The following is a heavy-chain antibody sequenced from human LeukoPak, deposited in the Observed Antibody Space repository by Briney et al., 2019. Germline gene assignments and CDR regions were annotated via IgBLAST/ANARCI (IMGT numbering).Heavy chain of an antibody. CDR1: GFTFSIYA. CDR2: ITSRGEST. J-gene: IGHJ4*02. CDR3: ARGNIWDQLLSHLDY. V-gene: IGHV3-23*01. Sequence: QPGGSLRLSCAASGFTFSIYAMSWVRQAPGKGLQWVSSITSRGESTWYVDSVKGRFTITRDNSENTLYLQMHSLRAEDTAVYYCARGNIWDQLLSHLDYWGQGTLVTVSS. D-gene: IGHD2-2*01.